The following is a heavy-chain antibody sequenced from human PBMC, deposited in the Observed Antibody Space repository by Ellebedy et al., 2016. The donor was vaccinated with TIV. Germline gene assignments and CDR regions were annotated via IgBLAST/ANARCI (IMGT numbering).Heavy chain of an antibody. CDR3: ARDLLSIVVVPAAIFSVVDYFDH. CDR1: GGSISSSSYY. J-gene: IGHJ4*02. CDR2: IYYSGST. Sequence: SETLSLTCTVSGGSISSSSYYWGWIRQPPGKGLEWIGSIYYSGSTYYNPSLKSRVTISVDTSKNQFSLKLSSVTAADTAVYYCARDLLSIVVVPAAIFSVVDYFDHWGQGTLVTVSS. V-gene: IGHV4-39*07. D-gene: IGHD2-2*01.